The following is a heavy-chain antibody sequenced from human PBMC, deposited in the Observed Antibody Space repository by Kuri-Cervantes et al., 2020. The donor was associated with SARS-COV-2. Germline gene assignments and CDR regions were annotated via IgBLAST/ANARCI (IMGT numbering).Heavy chain of an antibody. CDR3: ARVEINYDFWSGYYGDSGYYYGMDV. D-gene: IGHD3-3*01. CDR1: GFTFSSYG. CDR2: IWYDGSNK. V-gene: IGHV3-33*01. Sequence: GGSLRLSCAASGFTFSSYGMHWVRQAPGKGLEWVAVIWYDGSNKYYADSVKGRFTISRDNSKNTLYLQMNSLRAEDTAVYYCARVEINYDFWSGYYGDSGYYYGMDVWGQGTTVTVSS. J-gene: IGHJ6*02.